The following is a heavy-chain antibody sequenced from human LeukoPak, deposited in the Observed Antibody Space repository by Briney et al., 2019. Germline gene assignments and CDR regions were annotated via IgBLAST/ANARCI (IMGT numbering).Heavy chain of an antibody. CDR2: ISSSSSYT. J-gene: IGHJ4*02. CDR1: GFTFSDYY. Sequence: GGSLRLSCAASGFTFSDYYMSWIRQAPGKGLEWVSYISSSSSYTNYADSVKGRFTISRDNAKNSLYLQMNSLRDEDTAVYYCARSLTYSGYDTYYFDYWGQGTLVTVSS. D-gene: IGHD5-12*01. CDR3: ARSLTYSGYDTYYFDY. V-gene: IGHV3-11*06.